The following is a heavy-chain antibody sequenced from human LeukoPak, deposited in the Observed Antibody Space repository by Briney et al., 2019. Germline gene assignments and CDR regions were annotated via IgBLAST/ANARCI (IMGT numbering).Heavy chain of an antibody. V-gene: IGHV1-2*02. Sequence: ASVTVSCKASGYTFTGYYIHWVRQAPGQGLEWMAWINPNSGATNYAQKFQGRVTMTRDTSISTAYMELSRLTSDDTAVYFCARGRFGEWDNWFDPWGQGSLVTVSS. CDR3: ARGRFGEWDNWFDP. J-gene: IGHJ5*02. D-gene: IGHD3-10*01. CDR1: GYTFTGYY. CDR2: INPNSGAT.